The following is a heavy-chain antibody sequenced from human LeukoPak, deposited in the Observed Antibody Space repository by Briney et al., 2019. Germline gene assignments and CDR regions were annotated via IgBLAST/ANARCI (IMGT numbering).Heavy chain of an antibody. Sequence: PGGSLRLSCAASGFTFSSYAMHWVRQAPGKGLEWVAVISYDGSNKYYADSVKGRFTISRDNSKNTLYLQMNSLRAEDTAVYYCAKDHIVRITIFGVVAGDYWGQGTLVTVSS. J-gene: IGHJ4*02. CDR2: ISYDGSNK. D-gene: IGHD3-3*01. V-gene: IGHV3-30-3*01. CDR1: GFTFSSYA. CDR3: AKDHIVRITIFGVVAGDY.